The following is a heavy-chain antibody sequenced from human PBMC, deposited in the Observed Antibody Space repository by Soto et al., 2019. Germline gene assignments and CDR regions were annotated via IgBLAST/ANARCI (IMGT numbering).Heavy chain of an antibody. CDR2: ISGSGGST. Sequence: GGSLRLSCAASGFTFSSYAMSWVRQAPGKGLEWVSAISGSGGSTYYAGSVKGRFTISRDNSKNTLYLQMNSLRAEDTAVYYCAKRDHYYGSGSYCLDYWGQGTLVTVSS. V-gene: IGHV3-23*01. CDR3: AKRDHYYGSGSYCLDY. J-gene: IGHJ4*02. D-gene: IGHD3-10*01. CDR1: GFTFSSYA.